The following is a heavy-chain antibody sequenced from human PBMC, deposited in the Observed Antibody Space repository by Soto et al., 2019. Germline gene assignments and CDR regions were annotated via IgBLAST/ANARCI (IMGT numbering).Heavy chain of an antibody. V-gene: IGHV1-18*01. D-gene: IGHD3-22*01. J-gene: IGHJ5*02. Sequence: ASVKVSCKASGYTFTSYGISWVRQAPGQGLEWMGWISAYNGNTNYAQKLQGRVTMTTDTSTSTAYMELRSLRSDDTAVYYCAGDSLYYYDSSGYDWFDPWGQGTLVTVSS. CDR1: GYTFTSYG. CDR3: AGDSLYYYDSSGYDWFDP. CDR2: ISAYNGNT.